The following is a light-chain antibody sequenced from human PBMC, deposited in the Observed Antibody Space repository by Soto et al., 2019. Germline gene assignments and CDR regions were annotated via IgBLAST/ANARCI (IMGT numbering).Light chain of an antibody. J-gene: IGKJ2*01. CDR2: GAS. CDR1: QRISSN. CDR3: QQYNNWPPYT. Sequence: EIVLTQSPASLSVSPGERATLSCRASQRISSNLAWYQQKPGQAPRLLIYGASTRANGIPARFSGSGSETEFTLTISSLQSEDFAVYYCQQYNNWPPYTFGQGNKLEIK. V-gene: IGKV3D-15*01.